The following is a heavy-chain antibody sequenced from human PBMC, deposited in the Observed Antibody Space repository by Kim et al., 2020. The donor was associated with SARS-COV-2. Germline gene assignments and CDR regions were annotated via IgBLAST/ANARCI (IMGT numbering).Heavy chain of an antibody. D-gene: IGHD6-13*01. CDR3: ARSSSWYYYYYGMDV. Sequence: PPPKSRVTISVDTSKNPFSLKLSSVTAADTAVYYCARSSSWYYYYYGMDVWGQGTTVTVSS. V-gene: IGHV4-59*01. J-gene: IGHJ6*02.